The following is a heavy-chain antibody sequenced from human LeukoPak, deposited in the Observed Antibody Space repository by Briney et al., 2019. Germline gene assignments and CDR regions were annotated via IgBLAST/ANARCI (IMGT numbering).Heavy chain of an antibody. V-gene: IGHV3-30*02. D-gene: IGHD2-15*01. Sequence: GGSLRLSCVASGFIFSSYDIHWVRQVQGRGRDWVAFIRFDGSNGYYTDSVKGRFTISRDNSKNTLYLHMSSLRTEDTAVYYCARVFRGYYFDYWGQGTLVTVSS. J-gene: IGHJ4*02. CDR3: ARVFRGYYFDY. CDR2: IRFDGSNG. CDR1: GFIFSSYD.